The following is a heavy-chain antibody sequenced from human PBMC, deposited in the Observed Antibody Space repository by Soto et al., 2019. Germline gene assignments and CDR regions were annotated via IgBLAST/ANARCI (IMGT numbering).Heavy chain of an antibody. J-gene: IGHJ6*02. CDR2: ISSSGGTI. CDR1: GIAFSSYE. D-gene: IGHD3-10*01. CDR3: ARGGQYSVGSGYYGLDV. Sequence: EVQLVESGGDLLQPGRSLRLPCAASGIAFSSYEMNWVRQAPGKGLEWVSYISSSGGTIYYADSLKGRFTISRDIAKSSLYLQMNGLRVEDTAVYYCARGGQYSVGSGYYGLDVWGHGTTVTVSS. V-gene: IGHV3-48*03.